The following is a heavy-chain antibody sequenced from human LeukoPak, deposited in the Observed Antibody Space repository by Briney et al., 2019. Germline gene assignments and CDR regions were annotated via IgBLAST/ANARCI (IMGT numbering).Heavy chain of an antibody. CDR1: GYTFTGYY. V-gene: IGHV1-2*02. Sequence: ASVKVSCKASGYTFTGYYMHWVRQAPGQRLEWMGWINPNSGGTNYAQKFQGRVTMTRDTSISTAYMELSRLRSDDTAVYYCARDGDCSSTSCYDYWGQGTLVTVSS. CDR3: ARDGDCSSTSCYDY. CDR2: INPNSGGT. D-gene: IGHD2-2*01. J-gene: IGHJ4*02.